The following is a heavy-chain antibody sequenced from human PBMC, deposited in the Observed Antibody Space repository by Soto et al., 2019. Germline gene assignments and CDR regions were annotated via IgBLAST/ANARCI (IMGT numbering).Heavy chain of an antibody. J-gene: IGHJ6*02. CDR3: ARLPIITAAKYYYYYYGMDV. CDR1: GYSFTTFW. V-gene: IGHV5-51*01. D-gene: IGHD2-15*01. Sequence: GESLKISCKGFGYSFTTFWIGWVRQMPGKGLEWMGIIYPGDSETRYSPSFQGQVTISADKSLSTAYLQWRTVEASDTAIYYCARLPIITAAKYYYYYYGMDVWGQGTKVTVSS. CDR2: IYPGDSET.